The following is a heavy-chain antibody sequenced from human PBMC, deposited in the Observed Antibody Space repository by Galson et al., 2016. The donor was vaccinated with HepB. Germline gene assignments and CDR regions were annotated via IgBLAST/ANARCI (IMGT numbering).Heavy chain of an antibody. V-gene: IGHV1-8*01. Sequence: SVKVSCKASGYTFTNYDIIWVRQASGQGLEWMGWMNPRSGNTDYAQKLQGRVTLTRNTSISTAYMELSSLRSQDTAVYYCARGIDLLDSFGHMDVWGQGTTVTVSS. CDR2: MNPRSGNT. CDR1: GYTFTNYD. D-gene: IGHD3-9*01. CDR3: ARGIDLLDSFGHMDV. J-gene: IGHJ6*02.